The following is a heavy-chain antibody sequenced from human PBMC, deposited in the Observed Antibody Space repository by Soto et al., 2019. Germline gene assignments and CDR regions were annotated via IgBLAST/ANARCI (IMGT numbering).Heavy chain of an antibody. Sequence: PSETLSLTCSVSGDSISRGDYYWSWIRQPPGKGLEWIGYIYNTEGTSYNPSLKSRLTISADTSKNQFSLKPNSVTAADTAFYYCARGTPMDYWGQGTLVTVSS. CDR3: ARGTPMDY. CDR2: IYNTEGT. J-gene: IGHJ4*02. V-gene: IGHV4-30-4*01. CDR1: GDSISRGDYY.